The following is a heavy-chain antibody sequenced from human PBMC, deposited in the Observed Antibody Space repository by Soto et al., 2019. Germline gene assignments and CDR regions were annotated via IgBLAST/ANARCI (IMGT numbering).Heavy chain of an antibody. V-gene: IGHV4-4*02. CDR1: DGSISSNNW. CDR2: IYHSGIT. CDR3: VRAFQRSSWPFDY. J-gene: IGHJ4*02. D-gene: IGHD6-13*01. Sequence: QVQLQESGPGLVKPSGTLSLTCAVSDGSISSNNWWSRVRQPPGKGLEWIGEIYHSGITNYNPSLKSRATISVDTSKTQLSLKLNSVTAADTAMYYCVRAFQRSSWPFDYWGQGTLVTVSS.